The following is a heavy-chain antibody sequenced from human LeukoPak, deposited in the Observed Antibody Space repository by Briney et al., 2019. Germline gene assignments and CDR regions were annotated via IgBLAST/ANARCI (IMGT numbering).Heavy chain of an antibody. CDR1: GFTFRSYW. CDR2: INGDGSST. V-gene: IGHV3-74*01. Sequence: PGGSLRLSCAASGFTFRSYWMHWVRQAPGKGLVWVSRINGDGSSTDYADSVKGRFTISRDNAKNSLYLQMNSLRAEDTAVYYCAREGGYCSSTSCPNDAFDIWGQGTMVTVSS. J-gene: IGHJ3*02. CDR3: AREGGYCSSTSCPNDAFDI. D-gene: IGHD2-2*01.